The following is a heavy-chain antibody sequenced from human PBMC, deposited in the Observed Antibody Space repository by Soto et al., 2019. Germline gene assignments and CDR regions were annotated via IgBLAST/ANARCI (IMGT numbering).Heavy chain of an antibody. CDR1: GFTFSSYG. CDR3: ASGEYYYGSGGLDY. V-gene: IGHV3-33*01. Sequence: QVQLVESGGGVVQPGRSLRLSCAASGFTFSSYGMHWVRQAPGKGLEWVAVIWYDGSNKYYADSVKGRFTISRDNSKNTLYLQMNSLRAEDTAVYYCASGEYYYGSGGLDYWGQGTLVTVSS. CDR2: IWYDGSNK. D-gene: IGHD3-10*01. J-gene: IGHJ4*02.